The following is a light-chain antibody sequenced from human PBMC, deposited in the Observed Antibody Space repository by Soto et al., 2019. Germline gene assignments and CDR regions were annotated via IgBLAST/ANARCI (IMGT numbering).Light chain of an antibody. J-gene: IGKJ4*01. Sequence: EIVITQSPATLSVSPGERATLSCRASQSVSSNLAWYQQKPGQAPKLLIYNPSTRATGIPARFSGSGSGTEFTPTISSLQSEDFAIYYCQQYDSWPLTFGGGTKVDIK. V-gene: IGKV3-15*01. CDR2: NPS. CDR1: QSVSSN. CDR3: QQYDSWPLT.